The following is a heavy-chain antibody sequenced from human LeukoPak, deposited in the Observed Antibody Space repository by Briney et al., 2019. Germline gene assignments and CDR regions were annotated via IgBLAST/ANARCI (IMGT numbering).Heavy chain of an antibody. CDR1: GFTFSSYS. D-gene: IGHD1-1*01. CDR3: AREDLEPPVLSHYGMDV. Sequence: SGGSLRLSCAASGFTFSSYSINSVRQAPGKGLEWVSSISSSSSYIYYADSVKGRFTISRDNAKNSLYLQMNSLRAEDTAVYYCAREDLEPPVLSHYGMDVWGQVTTVTVSS. CDR2: ISSSSSYI. V-gene: IGHV3-21*01. J-gene: IGHJ6*02.